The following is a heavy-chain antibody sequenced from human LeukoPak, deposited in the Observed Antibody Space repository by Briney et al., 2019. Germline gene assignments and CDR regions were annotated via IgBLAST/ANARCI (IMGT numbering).Heavy chain of an antibody. Sequence: ASVKVSCKASGYTFTGYYMHLVRQAPGQGLEWMGWMNPNSGGTNYAQKFQGRVTMTRDTSISTAYMELSRLRSDDTAVYYCARGDYSSSWYPGGDYWGQGTLVTVSS. J-gene: IGHJ4*02. D-gene: IGHD6-13*01. CDR2: MNPNSGGT. CDR3: ARGDYSSSWYPGGDY. CDR1: GYTFTGYY. V-gene: IGHV1-2*02.